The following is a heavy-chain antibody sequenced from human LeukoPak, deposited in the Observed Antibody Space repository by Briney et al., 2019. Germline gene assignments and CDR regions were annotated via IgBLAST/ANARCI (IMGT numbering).Heavy chain of an antibody. V-gene: IGHV4-4*07. CDR1: GGSISSYY. CDR3: ARGPYAWGYIDY. J-gene: IGHJ4*02. Sequence: SETLSLTXTVSGGSISSYYWSWIRQPAGKGLEWIGRIYTSGSTNYNPSLKSRVTISVDTSKNQFSLKLSSVTAADTAVYYCARGPYAWGYIDYWGQGTLVTVSS. CDR2: IYTSGST. D-gene: IGHD7-27*01.